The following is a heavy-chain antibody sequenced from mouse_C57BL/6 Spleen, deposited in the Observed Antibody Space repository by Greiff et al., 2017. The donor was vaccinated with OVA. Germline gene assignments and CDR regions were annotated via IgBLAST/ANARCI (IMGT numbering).Heavy chain of an antibody. V-gene: IGHV1-69*01. D-gene: IGHD2-2*01. CDR3: ARGHLWLREAGVYFDY. CDR2: IDPSDSYT. J-gene: IGHJ2*01. CDR1: GYTFTSYW. Sequence: QVQLQQPGAELVMPGASVKLSCKASGYTFTSYWMHWVKQRPGQGLEWIGEIDPSDSYTNYNQKFKGKSTLTVDKSSSTAYMQLSSLTSEDSAVYYCARGHLWLREAGVYFDYWGQGTTLTVSS.